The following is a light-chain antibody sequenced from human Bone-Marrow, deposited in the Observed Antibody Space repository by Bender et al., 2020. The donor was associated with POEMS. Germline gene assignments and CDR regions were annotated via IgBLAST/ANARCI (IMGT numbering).Light chain of an antibody. CDR3: SAHAGNAAFYV. CDR2: EVS. V-gene: IGLV2-8*01. Sequence: QSALTQPPSASGSPGQSVTISCTGTSSDVGRYDYVSWYQQHPGKAPKLLIHEVSNRPSGVPDRFSGSKSGNTASLTVSGLQAEDEADYYCSAHAGNAAFYVFGTGTKVTVL. CDR1: SSDVGRYDY. J-gene: IGLJ1*01.